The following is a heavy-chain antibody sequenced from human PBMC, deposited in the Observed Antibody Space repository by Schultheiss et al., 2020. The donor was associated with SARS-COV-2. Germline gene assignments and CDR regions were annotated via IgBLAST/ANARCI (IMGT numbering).Heavy chain of an antibody. D-gene: IGHD1-26*01. J-gene: IGHJ6*02. V-gene: IGHV1-18*04. CDR1: GYTFTSYY. CDR2: ISAYNGNT. CDR3: ARVGWEPDYYYYGMDV. Sequence: ASVKVSCKASGYTFTSYYMHWVRQAPGQGLEWMGWISAYNGNTNYAQKLQGRVTMTTDTSTSTAYMELRSLRSDDTAVYYCARVGWEPDYYYYGMDVWGQGTTVTVSS.